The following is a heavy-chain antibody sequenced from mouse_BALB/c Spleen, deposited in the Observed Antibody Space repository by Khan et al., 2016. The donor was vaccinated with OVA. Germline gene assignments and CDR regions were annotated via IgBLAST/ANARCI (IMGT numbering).Heavy chain of an antibody. CDR1: GYTFTNYD. CDR2: IFPGDGSA. D-gene: IGHD1-2*01. Sequence: QVQLKQSGAELVKPGASVKLSCKASGYTFTNYDLNWVRLRPEQGLEWIGWIFPGDGSAKYNEKFKGKATLTKDTSSSTAYMQLSRLTSEDSAVYFGTRHYYVGVLYWYFDVWGAGTAVTVSS. J-gene: IGHJ1*01. CDR3: TRHYYVGVLYWYFDV. V-gene: IGHV1-85*01.